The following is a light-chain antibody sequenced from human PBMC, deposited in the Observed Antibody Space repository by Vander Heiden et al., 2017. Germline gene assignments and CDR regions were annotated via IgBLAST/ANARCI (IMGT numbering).Light chain of an antibody. CDR3: QQYATTPWT. CDR1: QSVSRSY. V-gene: IGKV3-20*01. CDR2: GAS. J-gene: IGKJ1*01. Sequence: EIVLTQSPGTLSLSPGESVTLRCRASQSVSRSYLAWYQQRPGQAPRLLIYGASSRATGIPDRFSGSGSGTDFTLTISRLEPEDFAVYYCQQYATTPWTFGQGTKVEI.